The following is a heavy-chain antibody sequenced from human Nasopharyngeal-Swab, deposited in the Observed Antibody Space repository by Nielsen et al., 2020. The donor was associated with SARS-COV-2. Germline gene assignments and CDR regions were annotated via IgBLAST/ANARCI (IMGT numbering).Heavy chain of an antibody. Sequence: GESLKISCVASGFTSRSYVMSWVRQAPGKGLEWVSSISGTGGSIWYADSAKGRFTISRDNSKNTVFLQMNSLRVEDTAVYYCATDAPGSGFALDTWGQGTMVTVLS. J-gene: IGHJ3*02. CDR3: ATDAPGSGFALDT. CDR1: GFTSRSYV. CDR2: ISGTGGSI. D-gene: IGHD3-22*01. V-gene: IGHV3-23*01.